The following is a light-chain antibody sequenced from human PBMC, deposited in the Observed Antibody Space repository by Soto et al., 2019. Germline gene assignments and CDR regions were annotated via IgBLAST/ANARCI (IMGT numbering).Light chain of an antibody. CDR3: SSYPSISTRA. CDR2: EVT. CDR1: SGDIGGYNY. V-gene: IGLV2-14*01. Sequence: QSALTQPASVSGSPGQSITISCKGTSGDIGGYNYVSWYQQHPGKAPKLLIYEVTNRPSGVSDRFSGSKSGNTASLTISGLQAEDEADYYCSSYPSISTRAFGGGTKLTVL. J-gene: IGLJ2*01.